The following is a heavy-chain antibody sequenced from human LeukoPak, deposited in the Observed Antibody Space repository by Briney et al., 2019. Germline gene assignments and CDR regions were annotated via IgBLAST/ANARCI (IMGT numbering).Heavy chain of an antibody. CDR1: GFTFSNYG. V-gene: IGHV3-33*01. CDR2: IWYDGSNK. CDR3: ARGIYDSSGYYTIDY. Sequence: GGSLRLSCAASGFTFSNYGMHWVRQAPGKGLEWVAVIWYDGSNKYYADSVKGRFTISRDNSKSTLYLQMNSLRAEDAAVYYCARGIYDSSGYYTIDYWGQGTLVTVSS. J-gene: IGHJ4*02. D-gene: IGHD3-22*01.